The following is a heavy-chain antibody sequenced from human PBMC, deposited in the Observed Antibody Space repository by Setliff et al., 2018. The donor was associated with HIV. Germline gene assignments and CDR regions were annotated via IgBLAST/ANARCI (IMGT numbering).Heavy chain of an antibody. CDR3: AKEDQRVTSVDY. J-gene: IGHJ4*02. CDR2: ISSSGINT. D-gene: IGHD2-2*01. Sequence: GGSLRLSCAASGFTFSNYAMTWVRQAAGKGLEWVSAISSSGINTYYIDSVKGRFIISRDNSKNTLFLQMNSLRSEDTAVYYCAKEDQRVTSVDYWGQGTPVTVSS. CDR1: GFTFSNYA. V-gene: IGHV3-23*01.